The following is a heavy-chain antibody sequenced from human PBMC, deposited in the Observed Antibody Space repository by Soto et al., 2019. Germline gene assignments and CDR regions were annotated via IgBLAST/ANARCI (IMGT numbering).Heavy chain of an antibody. J-gene: IGHJ5*01. CDR3: STRAYDTNGYYRFDP. D-gene: IGHD3-22*01. Sequence: TPFLSRGFYKGALSRHSRTRVRQWPGKGLEWIGDINHSGRVNYSPSLKSRVTISLDTSKNQFSLTLSAVTAADTAMYYCSTRAYDTNGYYRFDPWGQGTLVTVSS. CDR1: KGALSRHS. CDR2: INHSGRV. V-gene: IGHV4-34*01.